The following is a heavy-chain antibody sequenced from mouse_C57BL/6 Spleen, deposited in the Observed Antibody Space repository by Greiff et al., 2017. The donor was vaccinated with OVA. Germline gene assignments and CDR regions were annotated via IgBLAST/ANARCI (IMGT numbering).Heavy chain of an antibody. V-gene: IGHV1-53*01. CDR2: INPSNGGT. CDR3: ARRPYYGGNFDV. D-gene: IGHD1-1*02. Sequence: QVHVKQPGPELVKPGASVKLSCKASGYTFTSYWMHWVKQRPGQGLEWIGNINPSNGGTNYNEKFKSKATLTVDKSSSTAYMQLSSLTSEDSAVYYCARRPYYGGNFDVWGTGTTVTVSS. J-gene: IGHJ1*03. CDR1: GYTFTSYW.